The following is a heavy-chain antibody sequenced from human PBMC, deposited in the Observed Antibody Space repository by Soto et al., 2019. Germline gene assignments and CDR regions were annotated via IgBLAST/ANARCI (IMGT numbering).Heavy chain of an antibody. CDR1: GFTFSTYW. Sequence: EVQLVESGGGLVQPGGSLRLSCAVSGFTFSTYWMHWVHQAPGKGLVWVSGIKSDGTSTYYADSVKGRFTISRDNTRNTLYLQMSSLRAEDTGLYYCTREQQLWIGAYAYWGQGALVTVSS. D-gene: IGHD2-8*01. CDR3: TREQQLWIGAYAY. V-gene: IGHV3-74*01. J-gene: IGHJ4*02. CDR2: IKSDGTST.